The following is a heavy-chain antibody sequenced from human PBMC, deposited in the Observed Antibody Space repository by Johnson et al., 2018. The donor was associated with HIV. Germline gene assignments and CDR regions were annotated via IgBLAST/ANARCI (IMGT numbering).Heavy chain of an antibody. CDR3: ARKVYYYDSSGYSSDAFDI. CDR1: GFTFSNYW. J-gene: IGHJ3*02. V-gene: IGHV3-7*05. Sequence: VQLVESGGGLVQPGGSLRLSCAASGFTFSNYWMSWVRLAPGKGLEWLANIKEDGSEDYYVDSVKGRFTISRDNAKNSLYLQMNSLRAEDTALYYCARKVYYYDSSGYSSDAFDIWGQGTMVTVSS. CDR2: IKEDGSED. D-gene: IGHD3-22*01.